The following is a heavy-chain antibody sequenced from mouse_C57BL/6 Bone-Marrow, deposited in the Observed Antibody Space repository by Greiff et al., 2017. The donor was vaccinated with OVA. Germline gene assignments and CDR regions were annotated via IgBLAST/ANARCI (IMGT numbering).Heavy chain of an antibody. V-gene: IGHV1-5*01. CDR1: GYTFTSYW. CDR2: IYPGNSDT. CDR3: TRSLTGTYYFDY. J-gene: IGHJ2*01. D-gene: IGHD4-1*01. Sequence: VQLQQSGTVLARPGASVKMSCKTSGYTFTSYWMHWVKQRPGQGLEWIGAIYPGNSDTSYNQKFKGKAKLTAVTSASTAYMELSSLTNEDSAVYYCTRSLTGTYYFDYWGQGTTLTVSS.